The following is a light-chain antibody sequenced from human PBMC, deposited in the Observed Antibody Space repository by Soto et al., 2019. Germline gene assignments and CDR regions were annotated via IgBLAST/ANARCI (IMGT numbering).Light chain of an antibody. CDR2: AAS. Sequence: DIQMTQSPSSLSASVGDRVTITCRASQSISSYLNWYQQKPGKAPKLLIYAASSLQSGVPSRFSGSGPGTDFTLTISSLQHEDFATYYCQQSYSTTFGGGTQVEIK. V-gene: IGKV1-39*01. CDR3: QQSYSTT. J-gene: IGKJ4*01. CDR1: QSISSY.